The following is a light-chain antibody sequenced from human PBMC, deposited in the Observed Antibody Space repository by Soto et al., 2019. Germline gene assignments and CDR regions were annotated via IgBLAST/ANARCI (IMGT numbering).Light chain of an antibody. V-gene: IGKV4-1*01. Sequence: DMVMTQSPDSLAVSLGERATINCKSSQSVLYSSNNKNYLAWYQQKPGQPPKLLIYWASTRESGVPDRLSGSGSGTDFTLTISSLQAEDVAVYYCQQYYSTPTWTFGQGTKVDIK. J-gene: IGKJ1*01. CDR3: QQYYSTPTWT. CDR2: WAS. CDR1: QSVLYSSNNKNY.